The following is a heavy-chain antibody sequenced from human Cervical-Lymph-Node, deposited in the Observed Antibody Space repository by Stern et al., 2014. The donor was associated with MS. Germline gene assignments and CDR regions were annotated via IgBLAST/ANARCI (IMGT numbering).Heavy chain of an antibody. CDR2: IYPGDSET. V-gene: IGHV5-51*04. J-gene: IGHJ4*02. Sequence: EVQLVESGAEVKKPGESLKISCKASGYGFTSYWIGWVRQMPGKGLEWMGVIYPGDSETRYSPSFRGQFTISADKPISTAYLQWSSLRASDTAIYYCARPMVPSCGATSCYTLDSWGQGTLVTVSS. D-gene: IGHD2-2*02. CDR1: GYGFTSYW. CDR3: ARPMVPSCGATSCYTLDS.